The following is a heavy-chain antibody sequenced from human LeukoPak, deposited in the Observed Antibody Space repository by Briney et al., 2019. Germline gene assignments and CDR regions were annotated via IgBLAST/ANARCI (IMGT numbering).Heavy chain of an antibody. D-gene: IGHD6-19*01. V-gene: IGHV1-69-2*01. CDR1: GYTFTDYY. Sequence: ASVKVSCKASGYTFTDYYMHWVQQAPGQGLEWMGRVDPEDGETIYAEKFQGRVTITADTSTDTAYMELSSLTSEDTAVYYCATGSDSSGWYDDYWGQGTLVTVSS. CDR3: ATGSDSSGWYDDY. J-gene: IGHJ4*02. CDR2: VDPEDGET.